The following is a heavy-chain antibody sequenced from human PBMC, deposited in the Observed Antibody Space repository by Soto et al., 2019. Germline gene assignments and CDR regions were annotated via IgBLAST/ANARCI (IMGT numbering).Heavy chain of an antibody. CDR2: ISGSGGST. V-gene: IGHV3-23*01. J-gene: IGHJ6*02. D-gene: IGHD4-4*01. Sequence: GGSLRLSCAASGFTFSSYAMSWVRQAPGKGLEWVSAISGSGGSTYYADSVKGRFTISRDNSKNTLYLQMNSLRAEDTAVYYCAGSYSNLYYYYGMDVWGQGTTVTVS. CDR3: AGSYSNLYYYYGMDV. CDR1: GFTFSSYA.